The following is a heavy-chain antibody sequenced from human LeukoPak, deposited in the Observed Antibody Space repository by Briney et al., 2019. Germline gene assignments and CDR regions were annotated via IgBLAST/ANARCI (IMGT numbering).Heavy chain of an antibody. J-gene: IGHJ6*03. D-gene: IGHD2-21*02. CDR2: IIPIFGTA. V-gene: IGHV1-69*13. Sequence: GASVKVSCKASGGTFSSYAISWVRQAPGQGLEWMGGIIPIFGTANYAQKFQGRVTITADESTSTAYMELSSLRSEDTAVYYCAIYHCGGDCYPSGPSNYYYYMDVWGKGTTVTISS. CDR1: GGTFSSYA. CDR3: AIYHCGGDCYPSGPSNYYYYMDV.